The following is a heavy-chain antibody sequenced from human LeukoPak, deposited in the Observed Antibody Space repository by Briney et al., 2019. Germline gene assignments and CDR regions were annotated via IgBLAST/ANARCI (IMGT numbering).Heavy chain of an antibody. CDR2: ISDSGGYT. J-gene: IGHJ4*02. D-gene: IGHD1-26*01. CDR1: GFTFSNYV. Sequence: GGSLRLSCAASGFTFSNYVMSWARQAPGKGLEWVSSISDSGGYTYYADSVKGRFTVSRDTSKNSLYLQMSSLTAADTAVYYCAKDRSIGTYYTFDHWGQGTLVTVSS. V-gene: IGHV3-23*01. CDR3: AKDRSIGTYYTFDH.